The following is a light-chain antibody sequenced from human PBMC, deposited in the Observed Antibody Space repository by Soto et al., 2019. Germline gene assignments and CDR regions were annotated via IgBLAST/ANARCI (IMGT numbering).Light chain of an antibody. V-gene: IGKV1-39*01. CDR2: SAS. J-gene: IGKJ5*01. CDR1: QSINNY. Sequence: IQMTHAPACLSVSFGEIVTITFRASQSINNYLNWYLQRPGQAPKLLIRSASTLQRGVPSRFSGSGSRTEFTLTIADLQPDDFGTYYCQQSLTMPITFGHGPRLEIK. CDR3: QQSLTMPIT.